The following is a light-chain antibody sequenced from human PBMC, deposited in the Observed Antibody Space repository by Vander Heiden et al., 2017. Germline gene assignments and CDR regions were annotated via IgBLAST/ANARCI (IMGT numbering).Light chain of an antibody. V-gene: IGLV3-1*01. CDR3: QAWDSSILYV. CDR2: QDR. CDR1: KLGDKF. J-gene: IGLJ1*01. Sequence: SYELTKPPSVHVPPGQAASITCSGDKLGDKFVSWYQHQPGQSPVLVMYQDRRRPSGIPDRFAASHSGNTATLTIGDIQAMDEADYYCQAWDSSILYVFGSGTKVTVL.